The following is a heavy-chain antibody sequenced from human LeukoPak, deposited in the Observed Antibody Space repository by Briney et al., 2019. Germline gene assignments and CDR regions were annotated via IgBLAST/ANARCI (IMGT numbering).Heavy chain of an antibody. CDR2: IRSKAYGGTT. V-gene: IGHV3-49*04. J-gene: IGHJ2*01. CDR1: GFTFGDYA. Sequence: GGSLRLSCTASGFTFGDYAMSWVPQAPGKGLEWVGFIRSKAYGGTTEYAASVKGRFTISRDDSKSIAYLQMNSLRAEDTAVYYCARDALYCTNGVCYSQPYWYFDLWGRGTLVTVSS. CDR3: ARDALYCTNGVCYSQPYWYFDL. D-gene: IGHD2-8*01.